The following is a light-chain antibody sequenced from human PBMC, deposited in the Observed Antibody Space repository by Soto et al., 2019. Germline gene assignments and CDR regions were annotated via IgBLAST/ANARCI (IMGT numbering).Light chain of an antibody. CDR3: SSFTSSSTQV. Sequence: QSALTQPASVSGAAGQSVTISCTGSSSDVGGYNDVPWYQQHPDKAPNLMIYEVNNRPSGVTNRFSGSKSGNTAFLTISGLQDEDEADYYCSSFTSSSTQVLGGGTKVTVL. CDR2: EVN. V-gene: IGLV2-14*01. CDR1: SSDVGGYND. J-gene: IGLJ3*02.